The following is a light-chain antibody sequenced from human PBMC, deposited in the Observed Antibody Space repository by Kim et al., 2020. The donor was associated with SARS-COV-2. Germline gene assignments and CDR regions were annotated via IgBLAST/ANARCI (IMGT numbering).Light chain of an antibody. CDR3: QQYGSLWT. CDR1: QGVSSN. CDR2: GAS. Sequence: PVSPGERVTLSCRASQGVSSNLAWYQQKPGQAPRLLIYGASSRATGIPDRFSGSGSGTDFTLTISRLEPEDFAVYYCQQYGSLWTFGQGTKVDIK. J-gene: IGKJ1*01. V-gene: IGKV3-20*01.